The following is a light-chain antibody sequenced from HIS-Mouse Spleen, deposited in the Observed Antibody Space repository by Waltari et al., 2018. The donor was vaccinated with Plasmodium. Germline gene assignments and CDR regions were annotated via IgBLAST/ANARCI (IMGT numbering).Light chain of an antibody. J-gene: IGKJ4*01. Sequence: DIQMTQSPSTLSASVGDRVTIPCRASQSISSRLAWYQQKPGKAPKLLIYKASILERGVPDRFSGSKSGTSASLAISGLQSEDEADYYCAAWDDSLNGVVFAGGTK. V-gene: IGKV1-5*03. CDR3: AAWDDSLNGVV. CDR1: QSISSR. CDR2: KAS.